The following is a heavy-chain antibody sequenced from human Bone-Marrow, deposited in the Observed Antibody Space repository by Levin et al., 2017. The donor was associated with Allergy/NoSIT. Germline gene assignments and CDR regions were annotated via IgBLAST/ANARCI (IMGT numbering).Heavy chain of an antibody. CDR2: IWYSGSRQ. D-gene: IGHD5-12*01. CDR3: ARDIGYEATFYGLDV. J-gene: IGHJ6*02. V-gene: IGHV3-33*01. Sequence: LTCAASGFTFTSYGMHWVRQAPGKGLEWVAVIWYSGSRQYYGESVKGRFTISRDSSKNTLFLPMNNLTVEDTAVYFCARDIGYEATFYGLDVWGQGTTVTVSS. CDR1: GFTFTSYG.